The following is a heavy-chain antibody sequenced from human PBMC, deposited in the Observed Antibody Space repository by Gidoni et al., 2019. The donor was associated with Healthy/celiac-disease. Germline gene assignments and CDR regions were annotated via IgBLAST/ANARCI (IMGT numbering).Heavy chain of an antibody. CDR3: ARDLGFGELLGYYYGMDV. CDR1: GFTFSSHS. Sequence: EVQLVESGGGLVKPGGSLRLSCAASGFTFSSHSMNWVRQAPGKGLEWVSSISSSSSYIYYADSVKGRFTISRDNAKNSLYLQMNSLRAEDTAVYYCARDLGFGELLGYYYGMDVWGQGTTVTVSS. J-gene: IGHJ6*02. CDR2: ISSSSSYI. D-gene: IGHD3-10*01. V-gene: IGHV3-21*01.